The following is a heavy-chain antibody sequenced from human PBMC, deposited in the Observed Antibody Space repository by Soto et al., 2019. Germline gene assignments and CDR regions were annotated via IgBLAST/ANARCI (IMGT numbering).Heavy chain of an antibody. V-gene: IGHV3-21*01. D-gene: IGHD6-19*01. J-gene: IGHJ6*02. Sequence: EVQLVESGGGLVKPGGSLRLSCAASGFTFSSYSMNWVRQAPGKGLEWVSSITSSSSYIYYADSVKGRFTISRDNAKNSLSLQMNSLRAEDTAVYYCASEQWAGGMDVWGQATTVTVSS. CDR1: GFTFSSYS. CDR2: ITSSSSYI. CDR3: ASEQWAGGMDV.